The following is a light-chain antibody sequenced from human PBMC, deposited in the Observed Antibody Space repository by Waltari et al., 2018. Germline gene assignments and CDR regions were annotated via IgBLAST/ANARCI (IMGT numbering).Light chain of an antibody. CDR3: QVWDTNSGEV. Sequence: YVLTQPPSVSVAPGETARISCGGNNIGSKKVYWYQQKAGQAPVLVVYNDRDRPSGIPERFSGSNSRNTATLTMSRVAAGDEADYYCQVWDTNSGEVFGGGTKVTVL. V-gene: IGLV3-21*02. CDR2: NDR. J-gene: IGLJ2*01. CDR1: NIGSKK.